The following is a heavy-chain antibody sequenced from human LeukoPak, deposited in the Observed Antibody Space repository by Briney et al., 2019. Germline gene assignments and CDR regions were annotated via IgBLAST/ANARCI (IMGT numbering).Heavy chain of an antibody. D-gene: IGHD6-19*01. V-gene: IGHV4-39*07. CDR3: ARVYSSTHNWFDT. CDR2: IYYSGTT. CDR1: GDSISSNSDY. J-gene: IGHJ5*02. Sequence: PSETLSLTCTVSGDSISSNSDYWGWIRQPPGEGLEWIGSIYYSGTTYFNSSLKSRVTISVERSKNHFSLKLSSLTVADTARYYCARVYSSTHNWFDTWGQRIQVTVSS.